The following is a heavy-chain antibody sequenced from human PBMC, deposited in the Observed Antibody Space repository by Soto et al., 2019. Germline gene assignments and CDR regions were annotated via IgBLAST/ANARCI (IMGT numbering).Heavy chain of an antibody. Sequence: EVQLVESGGGLVQPGGSLRLSCAASGFSFSNYNMNWVRQAPGKGLEWVSYISSISSTKYYADSVKGRFTISRDNAKNSLYLQMNSLRAEDTAVYYCAREAVAGTLHWFDPWGQGTLFTVSS. CDR3: AREAVAGTLHWFDP. J-gene: IGHJ5*02. D-gene: IGHD6-19*01. CDR1: GFSFSNYN. CDR2: ISSISSTK. V-gene: IGHV3-48*01.